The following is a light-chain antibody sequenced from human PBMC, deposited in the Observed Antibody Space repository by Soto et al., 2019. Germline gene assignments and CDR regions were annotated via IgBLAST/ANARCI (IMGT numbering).Light chain of an antibody. CDR3: QQYGSSPWT. Sequence: EIVVTQAPATLSVSPGEGATFSCRASQSINTKIAWYQLKPGQAPRLLIYDASSRATGIPDRFSGSGSGTDFTLTISRLEPEDFAVYYCQQYGSSPWTFGQGTRLEIK. CDR2: DAS. V-gene: IGKV3-20*01. J-gene: IGKJ5*01. CDR1: QSINTK.